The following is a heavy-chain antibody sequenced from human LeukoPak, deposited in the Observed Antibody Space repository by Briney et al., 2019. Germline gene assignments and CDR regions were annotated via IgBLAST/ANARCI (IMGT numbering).Heavy chain of an antibody. CDR2: IKQDGSEK. V-gene: IGHV3-7*01. CDR1: GFTFSSYW. J-gene: IGHJ6*03. Sequence: GGSLRLSCAASGFTFSSYWMSWVRQAPGKGLEWVANIKQDGSEKYYVDSVKGRFTISRDNAKNSLYLQMNSLRAEDTAVYYCARGAAGTFYYYYYMDVWGKGTTVTVSS. D-gene: IGHD6-13*01. CDR3: ARGAAGTFYYYYYMDV.